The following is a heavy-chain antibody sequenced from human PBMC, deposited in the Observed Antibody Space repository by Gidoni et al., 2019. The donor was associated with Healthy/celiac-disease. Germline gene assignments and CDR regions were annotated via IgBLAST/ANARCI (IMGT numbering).Heavy chain of an antibody. J-gene: IGHJ4*02. CDR1: GGSISSGGYS. CDR2: IYHSGST. CDR3: ARARTYYYGSGPFDY. D-gene: IGHD3-10*01. Sequence: QLQLQESGSGLVKPSQTLSLTCAVSGGSISSGGYSWSWIRQPPGKGLEWIGYIYHSGSTYYNPSLKSRVTISVDRSKNQFSLKLSSVTAADTAVYYCARARTYYYGSGPFDYWGQGTLVTVSS. V-gene: IGHV4-30-2*01.